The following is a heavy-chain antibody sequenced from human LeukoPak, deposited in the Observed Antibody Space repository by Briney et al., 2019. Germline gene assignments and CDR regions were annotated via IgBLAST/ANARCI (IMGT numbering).Heavy chain of an antibody. J-gene: IGHJ3*02. CDR3: ARDQGYGDYLDAFDI. D-gene: IGHD4-17*01. V-gene: IGHV4-34*01. CDR2: INHSGST. CDR1: GGSFSGYY. Sequence: PSETLSLTCAVYGGSFSGYYWSWIRQPPGKGLEWIGEINHSGSTNYNPSLKSRVTISVDTSKNQFSLKLSSVTAADTAVYYCARDQGYGDYLDAFDIWGQGTVVTVSS.